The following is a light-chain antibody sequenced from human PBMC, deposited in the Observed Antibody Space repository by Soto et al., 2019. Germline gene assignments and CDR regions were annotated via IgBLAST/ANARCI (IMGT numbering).Light chain of an antibody. CDR2: WAS. CDR3: QQYSSTPRP. CDR1: QSVLYSSNNKNY. J-gene: IGKJ1*01. Sequence: DIVMTQSPDSLAVSLGERATINCKSSQSVLYSSNNKNYLAWYQQKPGQPPKLLIYWASTRESGDPDRFSGSGSGPDFTLTISSLQAEDVAVYYCQQYSSTPRPLGQGNKV. V-gene: IGKV4-1*01.